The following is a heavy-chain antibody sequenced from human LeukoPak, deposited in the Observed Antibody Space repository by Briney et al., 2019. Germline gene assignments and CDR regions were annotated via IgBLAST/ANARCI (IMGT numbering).Heavy chain of an antibody. CDR3: VRRCQDTYTLYCFDY. V-gene: IGHV4-59*01. Sequence: PSETLSLTCTASGGSINGYYWSWIRQPPGKGLEWIGHMYYSGGTNYNPSLKSRVTISVDTSKNQFSLKLSSVTAADTAVYYCVRRCQDTYTLYCFDYWGQGTLVTVSS. CDR2: MYYSGGT. D-gene: IGHD2-2*02. J-gene: IGHJ4*02. CDR1: GGSINGYY.